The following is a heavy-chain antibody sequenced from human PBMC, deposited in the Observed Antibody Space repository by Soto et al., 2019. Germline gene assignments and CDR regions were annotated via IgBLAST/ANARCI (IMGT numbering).Heavy chain of an antibody. Sequence: ASVKVSCKASGYTFTSYGISWVRQAPGQWLEWMGWMSAYNGNTNYAQKLQGRVTMTTDTSTSTAYMELRSLRSDDSPVYYCARAWYSTSHFVYWGQGTLVTVSS. CDR1: GYTFTSYG. CDR3: ARAWYSTSHFVY. J-gene: IGHJ4*02. D-gene: IGHD6-13*01. CDR2: MSAYNGNT. V-gene: IGHV1-18*01.